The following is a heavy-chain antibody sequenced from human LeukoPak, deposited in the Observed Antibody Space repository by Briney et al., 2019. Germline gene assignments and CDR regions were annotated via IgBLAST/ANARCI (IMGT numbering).Heavy chain of an antibody. CDR2: INHSGST. J-gene: IGHJ4*02. Sequence: PSETLSLTCAVYGGSFSGYYWSWIRQPPGKGLEWIGEINHSGSTNYNPSLKSRVTISVDTSKNQFSLKLSSVTAADTAVYYCARGPVGAPPVDYWGQGTLVTVSS. D-gene: IGHD1-26*01. CDR1: GGSFSGYY. V-gene: IGHV4-34*01. CDR3: ARGPVGAPPVDY.